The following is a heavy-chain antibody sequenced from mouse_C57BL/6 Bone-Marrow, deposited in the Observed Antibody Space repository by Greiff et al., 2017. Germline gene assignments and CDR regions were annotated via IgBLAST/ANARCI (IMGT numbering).Heavy chain of an antibody. V-gene: IGHV5-17*01. CDR3: ARGEARYFDY. J-gene: IGHJ2*01. CDR2: ISSGSSTI. Sequence: EVKLVESGGGLVKPGGSLKLSCAASGFTFSDYGMHWVRQAPEKGLEWVAYISSGSSTIYYADTVTGRFTISRDNAKNTLFLQMTSLRSEDTAMYYCARGEARYFDYWGQGTTLTVSS. CDR1: GFTFSDYG.